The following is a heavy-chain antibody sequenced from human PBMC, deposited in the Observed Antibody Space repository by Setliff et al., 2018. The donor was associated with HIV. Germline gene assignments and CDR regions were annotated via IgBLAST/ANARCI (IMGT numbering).Heavy chain of an antibody. J-gene: IGHJ4*01. CDR3: VIRRNFDWLFKSGPFDH. CDR1: GASIRSSAW. CDR2: IDQSGTT. D-gene: IGHD3-9*01. V-gene: IGHV4-4*02. Sequence: GTLSLTCVVSGASIRSSAWWSWVRQSPGKRPEWIGEIDQSGTTNYNPSLKSRVTVSVDASKNLFSLKVKSVTAADTAVYYCVIRRNFDWLFKSGPFDHWGQGLLVTVS.